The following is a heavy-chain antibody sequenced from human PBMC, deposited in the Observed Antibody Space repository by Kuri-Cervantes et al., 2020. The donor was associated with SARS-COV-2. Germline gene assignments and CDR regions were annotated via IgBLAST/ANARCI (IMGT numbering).Heavy chain of an antibody. J-gene: IGHJ3*02. CDR1: GFTVSSNY. CDR2: ISSGGST. CDR3: AREGSSYDSSGYDAFDI. V-gene: IGHV3-53*01. D-gene: IGHD3-22*01. Sequence: GECQNSSGASSGFTVSSNYMSWVRQAPGKGLEWVSVISSGGSTYYADSVKGRFTISRDNSKNTLYLQMNSLRAEDTAVYYCAREGSSYDSSGYDAFDIWGQGTMVTVSS.